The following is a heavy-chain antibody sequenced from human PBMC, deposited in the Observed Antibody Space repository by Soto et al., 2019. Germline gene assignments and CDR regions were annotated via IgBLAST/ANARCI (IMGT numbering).Heavy chain of an antibody. CDR2: IYWDDHK. V-gene: IGHV2-5*02. CDR1: GFSLSTSGVG. J-gene: IGHJ4*02. CDR3: AHSGGGTYYGYSDY. D-gene: IGHD1-26*01. Sequence: SGPTLVNPTQTLPLTCTFTGFSLSTSGVGVGWIRQPPGKALEWLAVIYWDDHKRYSPSLKSRLTTTKDTSKNQVVLTMTNMDPVDTGTYYCAHSGGGTYYGYSDYWGQGTLVTVSS.